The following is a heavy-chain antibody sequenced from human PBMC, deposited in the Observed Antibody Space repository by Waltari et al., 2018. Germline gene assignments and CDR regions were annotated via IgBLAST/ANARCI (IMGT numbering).Heavy chain of an antibody. J-gene: IGHJ2*01. D-gene: IGHD6-19*01. CDR2: MSVEGAHK. CDR1: GFTFSNYP. CDR3: ARQPVTGNWYFDT. Sequence: QVQLVESGGGVVQPGRSLRLSCAASGFTFSNYPLHWVSQAPGRGLEWVTFMSVEGAHKAYADSVRGRFAISRDNSKGTRYLEMNGLRREDTAVYYWARQPVTGNWYFDTWGRGTLVTVSS. V-gene: IGHV3-30*09.